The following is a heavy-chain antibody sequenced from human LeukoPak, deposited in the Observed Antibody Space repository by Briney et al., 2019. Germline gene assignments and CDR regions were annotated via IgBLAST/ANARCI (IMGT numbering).Heavy chain of an antibody. D-gene: IGHD5-18*01. CDR3: ARVGYGYRGTYFFDY. CDR1: GFTFSSYA. J-gene: IGHJ4*02. Sequence: GGSLRLSCAASGFTFSSYAMSWVRQAPGKGLEWVSAISGSGGSTNYADSVKGRFTISRDNSKNTLYLQMNSLRAEDTAVYYCARVGYGYRGTYFFDYWGQGNLVTVSS. CDR2: ISGSGGST. V-gene: IGHV3-23*01.